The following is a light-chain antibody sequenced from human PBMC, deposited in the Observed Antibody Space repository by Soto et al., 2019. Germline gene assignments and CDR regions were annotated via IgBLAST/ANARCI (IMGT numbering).Light chain of an antibody. CDR1: QSVSNY. V-gene: IGKV3-20*01. Sequence: IVLTQSPGTLSLSTGERATLSCRASQSVSNYLAWYQRKPGQALRLLIYGASSRATGIPDRFSGSGSGTDFTLTISRLEPEDFAVYYCHQYGGSPQTFGQGTKVEIK. CDR2: GAS. CDR3: HQYGGSPQT. J-gene: IGKJ1*01.